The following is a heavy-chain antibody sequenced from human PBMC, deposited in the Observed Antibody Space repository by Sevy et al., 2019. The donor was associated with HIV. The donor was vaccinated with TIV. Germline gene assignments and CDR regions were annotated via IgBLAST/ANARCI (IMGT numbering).Heavy chain of an antibody. Sequence: ASVKVSCKASGYTFTSYDINWVRQATGQGLEWMGWMNPNSGNTGYAQKFQGRVTMTRNTSISTAYMELSSLRSEETAVYYCARGVEVFLGYGAHTRQDNWFDPWGHGTLVTVSS. CDR2: MNPNSGNT. J-gene: IGHJ5*02. CDR1: GYTFTSYD. CDR3: ARGVEVFLGYGAHTRQDNWFDP. D-gene: IGHD4-17*01. V-gene: IGHV1-8*01.